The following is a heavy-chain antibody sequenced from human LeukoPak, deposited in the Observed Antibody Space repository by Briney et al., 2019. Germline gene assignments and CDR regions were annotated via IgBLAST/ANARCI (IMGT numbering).Heavy chain of an antibody. CDR3: ARENSNHLFDY. V-gene: IGHV3-33*01. CDR2: IWYDGSNK. D-gene: IGHD4-11*01. Sequence: GGSLRLSCAASGFTFSSYGMHWVRQAPGKGLEWVAVIWYDGSNKYYADSVRGRFTISRDNSKNTLYLQMNSLRAEDTAVYYCARENSNHLFDYWGQGTLVTVPT. CDR1: GFTFSSYG. J-gene: IGHJ4*02.